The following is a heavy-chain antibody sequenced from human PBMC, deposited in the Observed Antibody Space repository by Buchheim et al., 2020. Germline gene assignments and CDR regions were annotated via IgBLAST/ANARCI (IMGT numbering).Heavy chain of an antibody. Sequence: EVQLVESGGGLVQPGGSLRLSCAASGFTFSSYSMNWVRQAPGKGLEWVSYISSSSSTIYYADSVKGRFTISRDNAKNSLYLQMNSLRAEDTAVYYCARERIVVVMTHHPLWDVWGQGTT. CDR1: GFTFSSYS. J-gene: IGHJ6*02. CDR2: ISSSSSTI. D-gene: IGHD3-22*01. V-gene: IGHV3-48*01. CDR3: ARERIVVVMTHHPLWDV.